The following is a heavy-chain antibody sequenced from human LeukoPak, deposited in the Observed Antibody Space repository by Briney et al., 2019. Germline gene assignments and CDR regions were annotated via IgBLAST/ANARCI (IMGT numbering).Heavy chain of an antibody. CDR1: GYTFTSYG. CDR2: ISAHNGNT. J-gene: IGHJ4*02. CDR3: ARAHYYDSSGYYYFDY. V-gene: IGHV1-18*01. D-gene: IGHD3-22*01. Sequence: GASVKVSCKASGYTFTSYGISWVRQAPGQGLEWMGWISAHNGNTNYAQKLQGRVTMTTDTSTSTAYMELRSLRSDDTAVYYCARAHYYDSSGYYYFDYWGQGTLVTVSS.